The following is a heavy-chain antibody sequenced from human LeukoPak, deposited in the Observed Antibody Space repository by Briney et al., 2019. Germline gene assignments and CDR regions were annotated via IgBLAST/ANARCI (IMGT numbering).Heavy chain of an antibody. J-gene: IGHJ4*02. D-gene: IGHD6-13*01. CDR1: GFTFSSYA. V-gene: IGHV3-30-3*01. CDR2: ISYDGSNK. Sequence: PGRSLRLSCAASGFTFSSYAMHWVRQAPGKGLQGVAVISYDGSNKYYADSVKGRFTISRDNSKNTLYLQMNSLRAEDTAVYYCARDQYSSSPDYWGQGTLVTVSS. CDR3: ARDQYSSSPDY.